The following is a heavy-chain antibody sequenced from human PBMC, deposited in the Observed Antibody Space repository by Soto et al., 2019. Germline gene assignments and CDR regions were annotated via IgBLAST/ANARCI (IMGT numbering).Heavy chain of an antibody. CDR3: ARDEAIVVVPAASPYYYYGMDV. Sequence: KISETLSLTCAVSGYSISSGYYWGWIRQPPGKGLEWIGSIYHSGSTYYNPSLKSRVTISVDTSKNQFSLKLSSVTAADTAVYYCARDEAIVVVPAASPYYYYGMDVWGQGTTVTVSS. V-gene: IGHV4-38-2*01. CDR2: IYHSGST. J-gene: IGHJ6*02. D-gene: IGHD2-2*01. CDR1: GYSISSGYY.